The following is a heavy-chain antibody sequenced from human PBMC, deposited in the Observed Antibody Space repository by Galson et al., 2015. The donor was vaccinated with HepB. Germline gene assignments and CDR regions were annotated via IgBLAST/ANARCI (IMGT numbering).Heavy chain of an antibody. CDR2: FDPEDGET. V-gene: IGHV1-24*01. Sequence: SVKVSCKVSGYTLTELSMHWVRQAPGKGLEWMGGFDPEDGETIYAQKFQGRVTMTEDTSTDTAYMELSSLRSEDMAVYYCATDARYSSSWYPYFQHRGQGTLVTVSS. CDR3: ATDARYSSSWYPYFQH. CDR1: GYTLTELS. J-gene: IGHJ1*01. D-gene: IGHD6-13*01.